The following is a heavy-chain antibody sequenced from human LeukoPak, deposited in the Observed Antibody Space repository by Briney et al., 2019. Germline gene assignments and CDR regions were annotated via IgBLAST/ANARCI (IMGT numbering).Heavy chain of an antibody. Sequence: GGSLRLSCAASGFTFSDYYMSWIRRAPGKGLEWVSYISSSGSTIYYADSVKGRFTISRDNAKNSLHLQMNSLRAEDTAVYYCARDGLGYSSSWYYYGMDVWGQGTTVTVSS. D-gene: IGHD6-13*01. V-gene: IGHV3-11*01. J-gene: IGHJ6*02. CDR1: GFTFSDYY. CDR2: ISSSGSTI. CDR3: ARDGLGYSSSWYYYGMDV.